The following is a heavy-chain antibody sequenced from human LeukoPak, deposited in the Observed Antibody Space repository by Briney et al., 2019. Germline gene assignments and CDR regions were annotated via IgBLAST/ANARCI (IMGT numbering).Heavy chain of an antibody. CDR2: IWDDGNNK. Sequence: GSLILSCAASGFSFSNHGMHWVRQAPGKRLEWVAVIWDDGNNKRYANSVNGRFTISRDNSENTLYLQMNGLTAEDTAMYYCARDSYQDYYGRFDPWGQGTLVIVSS. CDR1: GFSFSNHG. J-gene: IGHJ5*02. CDR3: ARDSYQDYYGRFDP. D-gene: IGHD3-10*01. V-gene: IGHV3-33*01.